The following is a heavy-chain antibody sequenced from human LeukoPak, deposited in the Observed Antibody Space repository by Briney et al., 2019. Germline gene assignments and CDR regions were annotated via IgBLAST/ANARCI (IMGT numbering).Heavy chain of an antibody. D-gene: IGHD4-17*01. CDR2: IASDGSST. V-gene: IGHV3-74*01. CDR3: ARAVTTD. Sequence: PGGSLRLSCAASGFTFSSYWMNWVRQAPGKGLVWVSRIASDGSSTTYADSVKGRFSISRDNAKNSLYLQMNSLRAEDTAVYYCARAVTTDWGQGTLVTVSS. CDR1: GFTFSSYW. J-gene: IGHJ4*02.